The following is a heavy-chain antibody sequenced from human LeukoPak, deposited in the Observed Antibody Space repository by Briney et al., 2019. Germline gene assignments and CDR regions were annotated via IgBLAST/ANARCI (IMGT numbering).Heavy chain of an antibody. CDR1: GLTFSSYA. D-gene: IGHD3-3*01. J-gene: IGHJ6*02. Sequence: GGSLRLSCAASGLTFSSYAMSWVRQAPGQGLEWVSAISGSGGSTYYADSVKGRFTISRDNSKNTLYLQTNSLRAEDTAVYYCASRSPVLRFLEWSQPYYYYGMDVWGQGTTVTVSS. CDR2: ISGSGGST. CDR3: ASRSPVLRFLEWSQPYYYYGMDV. V-gene: IGHV3-23*01.